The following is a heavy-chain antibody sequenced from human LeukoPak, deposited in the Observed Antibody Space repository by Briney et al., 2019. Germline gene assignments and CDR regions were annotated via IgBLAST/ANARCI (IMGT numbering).Heavy chain of an antibody. Sequence: GASVKVSCKASGGTFSSYAISWVRQAPGQGLEWMGGIIPIFGTANYAQKFQGRVTITTDESTSTAYMELSSLRSEDTAVYYCARVRDITGTTSEYGLAPNYYYYMDVWGKGTTVTVSS. V-gene: IGHV1-69*05. CDR3: ARVRDITGTTSEYGLAPNYYYYMDV. CDR2: IIPIFGTA. CDR1: GGTFSSYA. D-gene: IGHD1-7*01. J-gene: IGHJ6*03.